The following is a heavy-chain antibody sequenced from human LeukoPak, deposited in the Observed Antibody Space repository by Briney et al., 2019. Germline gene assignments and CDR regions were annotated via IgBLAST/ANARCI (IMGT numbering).Heavy chain of an antibody. D-gene: IGHD5-24*01. J-gene: IGHJ1*01. CDR2: IYPSDSDT. V-gene: IGHV5-51*01. Sequence: GESLKISCKASGLNFANSWIGWVRQMPGKGLEWMGSIYPSDSDTRYNPSFQGQVTISVAKSIATAYLPWRSLGASDSAICYCPAQGGWQLPPPNFHYWGQGTLVTVSS. CDR1: GLNFANSW. CDR3: PAQGGWQLPPPNFHY.